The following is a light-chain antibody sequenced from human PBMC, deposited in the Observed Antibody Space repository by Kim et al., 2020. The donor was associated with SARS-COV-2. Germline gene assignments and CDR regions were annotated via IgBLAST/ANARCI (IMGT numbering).Light chain of an antibody. J-gene: IGLJ3*02. V-gene: IGLV1-44*01. CDR3: ATGDDSLNAWV. Sequence: QSVLTQPPSASGTPGQRVTISCSGGNSNIGANTVNWYQQFPGTAPKLLIYANDRRPSGVPDRFSVSQSGTSASLAISGLQSEDEADYYCATGDDSLNAWVFGGGTQLTVL. CDR1: NSNIGANT. CDR2: AND.